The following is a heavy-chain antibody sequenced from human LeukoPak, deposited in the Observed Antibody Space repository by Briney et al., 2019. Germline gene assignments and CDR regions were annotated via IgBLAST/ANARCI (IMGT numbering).Heavy chain of an antibody. CDR1: GGSISSGGYY. J-gene: IGHJ4*02. V-gene: IGHV4-31*03. Sequence: SETLSLTCTVSGGSISSGGYYWSWIRQHPGKGLEWIGYIYYSGSTYYNPSLKSRVTISVDTSMNQFSLKLSSVTAADTAVYYCARVRPDTYYDSSGYSPLFVYWGQGTLVTVSS. D-gene: IGHD3-22*01. CDR2: IYYSGST. CDR3: ARVRPDTYYDSSGYSPLFVY.